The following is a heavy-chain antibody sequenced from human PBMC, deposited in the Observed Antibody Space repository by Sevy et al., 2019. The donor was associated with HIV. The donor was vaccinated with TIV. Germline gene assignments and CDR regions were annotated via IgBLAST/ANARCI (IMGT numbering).Heavy chain of an antibody. D-gene: IGHD2-2*01. Sequence: ASVKVSCKASGYTFTGYYMHWVRQAPGQGLEWMGWINPKSGGTNYAQKFQGRVTMTRDTSISTAYMELSRLRSDDTAVYYCARASIVVVPAATDAFDIWGQGTMVTVSS. CDR3: ARASIVVVPAATDAFDI. CDR1: GYTFTGYY. CDR2: INPKSGGT. V-gene: IGHV1-2*02. J-gene: IGHJ3*02.